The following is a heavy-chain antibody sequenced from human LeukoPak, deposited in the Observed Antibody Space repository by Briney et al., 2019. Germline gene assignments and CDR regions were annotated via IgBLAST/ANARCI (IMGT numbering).Heavy chain of an antibody. CDR2: ISYDGSNK. CDR3: AKDVSYSSSPYYFDY. J-gene: IGHJ4*02. V-gene: IGHV3-30*18. Sequence: PGRSLRLSCAASGFTFSSYGMPWVRQAPGKGLEWVAVISYDGSNKYYADSVKGRFTISRDNSKNTLYLQMNSLRAEDTAAYYCAKDVSYSSSPYYFDYWGQGTLVTVSS. CDR1: GFTFSSYG. D-gene: IGHD6-13*01.